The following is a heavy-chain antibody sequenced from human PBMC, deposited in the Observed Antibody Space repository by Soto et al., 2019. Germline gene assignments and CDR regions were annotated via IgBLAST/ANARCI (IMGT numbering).Heavy chain of an antibody. D-gene: IGHD6-25*01. CDR1: GYTFTGDY. V-gene: IGHV1-2*07. Sequence: QVQLAQSGAEVKKPGASVKVSCKASGYTFTGDYMHWVRQAPGQGLEWMGWMNPKNGGTSYAHNYQGRVTMTRDTSIDTAYMELNSLRSDDTAVYYCARERHLAAWCDPWGQGTLVTVSS. J-gene: IGHJ5*02. CDR3: ARERHLAAWCDP. CDR2: MNPKNGGT.